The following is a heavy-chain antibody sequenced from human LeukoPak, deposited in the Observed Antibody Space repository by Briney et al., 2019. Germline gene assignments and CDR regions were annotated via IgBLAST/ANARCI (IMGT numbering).Heavy chain of an antibody. CDR3: ARVTTTTVTTGFDY. CDR1: GGSISSGGYY. J-gene: IGHJ4*02. V-gene: IGHV4-31*03. Sequence: PSQTLSLTCTVSGGSISSGGYYWSWIRQHPGKGLEWIGYIYYSGSTYYNPSLKSRVTISVDTSKNQFSLKLSSVTAADTAVYYCARVTTTTVTTGFDYWGQGTLVTVS. D-gene: IGHD4-17*01. CDR2: IYYSGST.